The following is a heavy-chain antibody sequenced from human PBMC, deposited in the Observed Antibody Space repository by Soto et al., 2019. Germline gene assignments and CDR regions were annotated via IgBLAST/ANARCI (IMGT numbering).Heavy chain of an antibody. CDR2: IIPIFGTA. CDR1: GGTFSSYA. CDR3: ARDRTGTYYFDY. D-gene: IGHD1-7*01. V-gene: IGHV1-69*13. Sequence: SVKVSCKASGGTFSSYAISWVRQAPGQGLEWMGGIIPIFGTANYAQKFQGRVTITADESTSTAYVELSSLRSEDTAVYYCARDRTGTYYFDYWGQGTLVTVSS. J-gene: IGHJ4*02.